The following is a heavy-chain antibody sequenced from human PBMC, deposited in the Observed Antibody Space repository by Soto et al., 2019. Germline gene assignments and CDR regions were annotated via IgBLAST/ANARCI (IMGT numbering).Heavy chain of an antibody. D-gene: IGHD6-6*01. J-gene: IGHJ6*02. CDR1: NETLTTYG. Sequence: QVHLVQSGAEVKKPGASVKVSCKASNETLTTYGISWVRQAPGQGLEWMGWVSGYSGHSSSAQEFQDRVLMTPDTSTNTAYMELRSLTSDDSAVYFCARDSSSSGYYYGMDVWGQGTTVTVSS. CDR3: ARDSSSSGYYYGMDV. CDR2: VSGYSGHS. V-gene: IGHV1-18*01.